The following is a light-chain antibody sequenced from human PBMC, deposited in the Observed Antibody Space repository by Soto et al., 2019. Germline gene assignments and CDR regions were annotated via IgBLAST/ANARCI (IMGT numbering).Light chain of an antibody. V-gene: IGKV1-39*01. CDR2: AAS. J-gene: IGKJ1*01. CDR1: QSISSY. Sequence: DIQMTQSPSSLSASVGDRVTITCRASQSISSYLNWYQQKPGKAPNLLIYAASSLQSGVPSRFSGSGSGTDFTLTISSLQPEDFATYYCHQSYRSSWTFGHGTTVEIK. CDR3: HQSYRSSWT.